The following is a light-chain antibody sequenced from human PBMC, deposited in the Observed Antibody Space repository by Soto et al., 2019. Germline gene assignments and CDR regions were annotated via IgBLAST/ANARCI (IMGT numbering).Light chain of an antibody. CDR3: QQRSNWPRT. J-gene: IGKJ1*01. Sequence: EIVLTQSPATLSLSPGERATLSCRASQSVSSYLAWYQQKPGQAPRLLIYDASNRATGIPARFSGSGSGTDFTLTIGSLEPEDFAVYYCQQRSNWPRTFGQGTKADIK. CDR2: DAS. V-gene: IGKV3-11*01. CDR1: QSVSSY.